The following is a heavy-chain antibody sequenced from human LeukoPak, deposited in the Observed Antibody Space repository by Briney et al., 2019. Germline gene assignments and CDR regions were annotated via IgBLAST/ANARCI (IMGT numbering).Heavy chain of an antibody. CDR3: ARGKYCTNGVCYYFDY. D-gene: IGHD2-8*01. V-gene: IGHV1-18*01. CDR2: ISAYNGNT. J-gene: IGHJ4*02. Sequence: SSVKVSCKASGYTFNSYGISWVRQAPGQGHEWMGWISAYNGNTNYAQKLQGRVTMTTDTSTSTAYVELRSLRSDDTAVYYCARGKYCTNGVCYYFDYWGQGTLVTVSS. CDR1: GYTFNSYG.